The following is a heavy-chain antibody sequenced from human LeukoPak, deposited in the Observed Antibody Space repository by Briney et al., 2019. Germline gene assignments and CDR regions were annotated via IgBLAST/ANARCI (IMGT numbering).Heavy chain of an antibody. CDR1: GGSISSGSYY. J-gene: IGHJ4*02. Sequence: SETLSLTCTVSGGSISSGSYYWSWIRQPAGKGLEWIGRIYTSGSTNYNPSLKSRVTISVDTSKNQFSLKLSSVTAADTAVYYCARELTIFGVVTNDYWGQGTLVTVSS. CDR3: ARELTIFGVVTNDY. D-gene: IGHD3-3*01. CDR2: IYTSGST. V-gene: IGHV4-61*02.